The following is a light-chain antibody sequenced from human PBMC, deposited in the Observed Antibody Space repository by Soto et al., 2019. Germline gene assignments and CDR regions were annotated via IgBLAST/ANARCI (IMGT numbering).Light chain of an antibody. Sequence: EIVLTQSPATLSLSPGERATLSCRASQSVSSYLAWYQQKPGQAPRLLIYDASNRATGIPARFSGSGPGTDFTLTISSLEPEDFAVYYCQQRSNWPFLTFGGGTKVEIK. CDR1: QSVSSY. J-gene: IGKJ4*01. CDR3: QQRSNWPFLT. V-gene: IGKV3-11*01. CDR2: DAS.